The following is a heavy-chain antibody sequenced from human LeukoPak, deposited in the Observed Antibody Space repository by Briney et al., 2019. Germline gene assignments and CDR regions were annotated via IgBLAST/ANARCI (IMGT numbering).Heavy chain of an antibody. Sequence: ASVKVSCKASGYTFTGYYMHWVRQAPGQGLEWMGWINPNSGGTNYAQKFQGRATMTRDTSISTAYMELSRLRSDDTAVYYCARVRYFDWLFPSFDYWGQGTLVTVSS. CDR2: INPNSGGT. CDR3: ARVRYFDWLFPSFDY. V-gene: IGHV1-2*02. J-gene: IGHJ4*02. D-gene: IGHD3-9*01. CDR1: GYTFTGYY.